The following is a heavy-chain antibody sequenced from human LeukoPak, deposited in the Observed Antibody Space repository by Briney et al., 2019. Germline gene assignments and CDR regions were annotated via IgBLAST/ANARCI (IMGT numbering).Heavy chain of an antibody. CDR2: MSGSGGST. Sequence: GGTLRLSCAASGFTFSSFGMSWVRQAPGKGLEWVSAMSGSGGSTYYADSVKGRFTISRDNSKNTLYLQMNSLRAEDTAIYYCAKSFPYYYGSGSYYINPFDPWGQGTLATVSS. V-gene: IGHV3-23*01. CDR3: AKSFPYYYGSGSYYINPFDP. D-gene: IGHD3-10*01. CDR1: GFTFSSFG. J-gene: IGHJ5*02.